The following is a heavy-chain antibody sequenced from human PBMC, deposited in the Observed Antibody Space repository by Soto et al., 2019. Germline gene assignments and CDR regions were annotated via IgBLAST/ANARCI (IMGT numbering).Heavy chain of an antibody. V-gene: IGHV3-48*03. Sequence: GSLRLSCAASGFTFSSYEMNWVRQAPGKVLEWVSYISSSGSTIYYADSVKGRFTISRDNAKNSLYLQMNSLRAEDTAVYYCARDSEIVATIPDDAFDIWGQGTMVTVSS. CDR1: GFTFSSYE. J-gene: IGHJ3*02. D-gene: IGHD5-12*01. CDR3: ARDSEIVATIPDDAFDI. CDR2: ISSSGSTI.